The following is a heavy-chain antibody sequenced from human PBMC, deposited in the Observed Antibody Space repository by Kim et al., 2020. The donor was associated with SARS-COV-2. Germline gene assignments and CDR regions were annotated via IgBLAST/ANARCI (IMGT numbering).Heavy chain of an antibody. CDR2: ISGSGGST. Sequence: GGSLRLSCAASGFTFSSYAMSWVRQAPGKGLEWVSAISGSGGSTYYADSVKGRFTISRDNSKNTLYLQMNSLRAEDTAVYYCAKDLGWLWGTYYYGMDVWGQGTTVTVSS. CDR3: AKDLGWLWGTYYYGMDV. J-gene: IGHJ6*02. D-gene: IGHD6-19*01. CDR1: GFTFSSYA. V-gene: IGHV3-23*01.